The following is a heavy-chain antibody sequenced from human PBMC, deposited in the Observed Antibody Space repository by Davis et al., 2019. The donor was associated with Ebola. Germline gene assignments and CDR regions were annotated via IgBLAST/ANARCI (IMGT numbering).Heavy chain of an antibody. V-gene: IGHV4-4*02. Sequence: SETLSLTCAVSGGSISSSNWWSWVRQPPGKGLEWIGEIYHSGSTNYNPSLKSRVTISVDTSKNQFSLKLSSVTAADTAVYYCARQSLVYDSSGYYYWYFDLWGRGTLVTVSS. CDR3: ARQSLVYDSSGYYYWYFDL. CDR1: GGSISSSNW. CDR2: IYHSGST. D-gene: IGHD3-22*01. J-gene: IGHJ2*01.